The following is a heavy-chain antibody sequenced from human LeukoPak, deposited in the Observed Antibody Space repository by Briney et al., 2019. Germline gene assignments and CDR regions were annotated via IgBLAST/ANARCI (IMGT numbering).Heavy chain of an antibody. Sequence: SQTLSLTCTVSGGSISSGSYYWSWIRQPAGKGLEWIGRIYTSGSTNYNPSLKSRVTISVDTSKNQFSLKLSSVTAADTAVYYCARDQQQLVLRDNWFDPWGQGTLVTVSS. CDR1: GGSISSGSYY. V-gene: IGHV4-61*02. D-gene: IGHD6-13*01. J-gene: IGHJ5*02. CDR2: IYTSGST. CDR3: ARDQQQLVLRDNWFDP.